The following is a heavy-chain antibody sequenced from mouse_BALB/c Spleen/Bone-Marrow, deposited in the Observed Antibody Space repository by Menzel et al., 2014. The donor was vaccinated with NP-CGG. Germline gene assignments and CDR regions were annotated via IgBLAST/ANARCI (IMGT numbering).Heavy chain of an antibody. D-gene: IGHD2-1*01. J-gene: IGHJ4*01. CDR1: GYTFXSYW. CDR3: ARWHYGNYYYAMDY. V-gene: IGHV1-9*01. CDR2: ILPGSGSF. Sequence: QVQLQQSGAELMKPGASVKISCKATGYTFXSYWLEWVIQRPGHGLEWIGEILPGSGSFNYNEKFKGKATFTADTSSNIAYMQLSSLTSEDSAVYYCARWHYGNYYYAMDYWGQGTSVTVSS.